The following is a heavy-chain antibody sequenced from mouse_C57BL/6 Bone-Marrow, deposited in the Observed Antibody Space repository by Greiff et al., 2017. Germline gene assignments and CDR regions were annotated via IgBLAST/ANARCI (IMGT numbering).Heavy chain of an antibody. Sequence: QVQLQQPGAELVKPGASVKMSCKASGYTFTSYWITWVKQRPGQGLEWIGDIYPGSGSTNYNEKFKSKATLTVDTSSSTAYMQLSSQTSEDSAVYYCARERTPYAMDYWGQGTSVTVSS. CDR3: ARERTPYAMDY. CDR1: GYTFTSYW. V-gene: IGHV1-55*01. CDR2: IYPGSGST. J-gene: IGHJ4*01.